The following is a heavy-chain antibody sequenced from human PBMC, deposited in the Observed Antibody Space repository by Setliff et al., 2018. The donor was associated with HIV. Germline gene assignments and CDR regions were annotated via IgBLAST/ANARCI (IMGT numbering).Heavy chain of an antibody. D-gene: IGHD3-10*01. V-gene: IGHV4-38-2*01. Sequence: SETLSLTCAVSGYSISSGYYWGWVRQPPEKGLEWIGSFYHSGSTYYNPSLKSRVTISVDTSKNQFSLKLSSVTAADTAVYYCARHPGGLLWFGEPYYFDYWGQGTLVTVSS. J-gene: IGHJ4*02. CDR3: ARHPGGLLWFGEPYYFDY. CDR2: FYHSGST. CDR1: GYSISSGYY.